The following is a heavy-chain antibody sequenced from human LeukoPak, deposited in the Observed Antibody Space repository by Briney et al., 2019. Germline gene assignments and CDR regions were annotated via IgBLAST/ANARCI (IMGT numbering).Heavy chain of an antibody. CDR2: IKQDGSEN. CDR1: GFTFSSYW. V-gene: IGHV3-7*01. Sequence: GGSLRLSCAASGFTFSSYWMSWVRQAPGKGLEWVANIKQDGSENYYVDSVKGRFTVSRDDAKNSLYLQMNSLRAEDTAVYYCARDCEVYCRRDPPDYWGQGTLVTVSS. CDR3: ARDCEVYCRRDPPDY. J-gene: IGHJ4*02. D-gene: IGHD2-15*01.